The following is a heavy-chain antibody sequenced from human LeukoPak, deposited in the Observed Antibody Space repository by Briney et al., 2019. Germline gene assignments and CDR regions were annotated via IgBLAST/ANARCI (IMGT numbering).Heavy chain of an antibody. CDR3: AIDRYSSGWASYWYFDL. J-gene: IGHJ2*01. Sequence: GGSLRLSCAASGFTFSSYAMSWVRQAPGKGLEWVSAISGSGGSTYYADSVKGRFTISRDNSKNTLYLQMNSLRAEDTAVYYCAIDRYSSGWASYWYFDLRGRGTLVTVSS. V-gene: IGHV3-23*01. CDR2: ISGSGGST. D-gene: IGHD6-19*01. CDR1: GFTFSSYA.